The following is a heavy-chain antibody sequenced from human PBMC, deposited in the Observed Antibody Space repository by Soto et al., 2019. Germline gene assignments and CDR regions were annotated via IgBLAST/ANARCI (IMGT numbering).Heavy chain of an antibody. D-gene: IGHD1-26*01. Sequence: GGSLRLSCVVSGSIFSSHWMTWVRQAPGKGLEWVASINQDGFGKYYVDSVRGRFAISRDNAKDSVYLQMDSLRVGDTAVYYCAKDHGSGSYPYWGQGTLVTVSS. CDR2: INQDGFGK. J-gene: IGHJ4*02. V-gene: IGHV3-7*05. CDR3: AKDHGSGSYPY. CDR1: GSIFSSHW.